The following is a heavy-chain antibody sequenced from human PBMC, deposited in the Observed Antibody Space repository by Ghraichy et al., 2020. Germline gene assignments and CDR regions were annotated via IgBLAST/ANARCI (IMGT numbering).Heavy chain of an antibody. D-gene: IGHD3-10*01. CDR2: IGASGDTT. Sequence: GGPLRLSCAASGFTFTNYAVNWVRQAPGKGLEWVSAIGASGDTTYYADSVRGRFTISRDNSKNTLYLQMNSLRAEDTAVYYCVKVSIRGVTYYYFDSWGQGTLVTVS. V-gene: IGHV3-23*01. J-gene: IGHJ4*02. CDR1: GFTFTNYA. CDR3: VKVSIRGVTYYYFDS.